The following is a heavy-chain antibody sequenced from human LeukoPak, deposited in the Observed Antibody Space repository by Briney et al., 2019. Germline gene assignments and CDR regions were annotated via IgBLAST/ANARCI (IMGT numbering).Heavy chain of an antibody. CDR2: IIPIFGTA. CDR3: ARDNGWGTTIIYFDY. D-gene: IGHD3-10*01. J-gene: IGHJ4*02. CDR1: GGTFSSYA. V-gene: IGHV1-69*05. Sequence: ASVKVSCKASGGTFSSYAISWVRQAPGQGLEWMGGIIPIFGTANYAQKFQGRVTITTDESTSTAYMELSSLRSEDTAVYYCARDNGWGTTIIYFDYWGQGTLVTVSS.